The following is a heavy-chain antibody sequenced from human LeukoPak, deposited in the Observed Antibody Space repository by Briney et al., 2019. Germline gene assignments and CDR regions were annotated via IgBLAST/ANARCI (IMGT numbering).Heavy chain of an antibody. CDR1: GGSISSGGYY. J-gene: IGHJ4*02. CDR3: ARAGGFFSPFGY. Sequence: SETLSLTCTVSGGSISSGGYYWSWIRQHPGKGLERIGYIYYSGGTYYNPSLKSRVTISVDTSKNQFSLKLSSVTAADTAVYYCARAGGFFSPFGYWGQGTLVTVSS. CDR2: IYYSGGT. D-gene: IGHD3-16*01. V-gene: IGHV4-31*03.